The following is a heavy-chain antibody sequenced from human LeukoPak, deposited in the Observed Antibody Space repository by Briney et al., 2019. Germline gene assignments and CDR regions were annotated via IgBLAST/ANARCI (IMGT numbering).Heavy chain of an antibody. V-gene: IGHV3-21*01. Sequence: GGSLRLSCAASGFTFSSYSMNWVRQAPGKGLEWVSSISSSSYIYYADSVKGRFTISRDNAKNSLYLQMNSLRAEETAVYYCARDTLDRVAAALDYWGQGTLVTVSS. CDR1: GFTFSSYS. D-gene: IGHD6-25*01. CDR2: ISSSSYI. J-gene: IGHJ4*02. CDR3: ARDTLDRVAAALDY.